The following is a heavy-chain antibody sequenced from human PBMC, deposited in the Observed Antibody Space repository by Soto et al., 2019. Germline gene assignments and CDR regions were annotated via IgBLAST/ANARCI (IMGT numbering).Heavy chain of an antibody. D-gene: IGHD6-19*01. CDR1: GYTFTDYW. V-gene: IGHV5-51*01. CDR3: ARQSSSGGKSYYYGMDV. Sequence: PGESLKISCKTSGYTFTDYWIGWVRQMPGKGLEWVGIIYPGDSDTRYSPSFQGQVTISADKSISTAYLQWSSLKASDTAMYYCARQSSSGGKSYYYGMDVWGQGTTVTVSS. J-gene: IGHJ6*02. CDR2: IYPGDSDT.